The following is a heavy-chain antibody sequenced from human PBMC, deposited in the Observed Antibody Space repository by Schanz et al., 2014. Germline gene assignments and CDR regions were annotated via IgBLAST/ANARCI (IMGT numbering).Heavy chain of an antibody. V-gene: IGHV4-39*01. Sequence: QVQLQESGPGLVKPSQTLSLTCTVSGGSISSGGYYWSWIRQHPGKGLEWIGNVYYSGSTYYNPSRRSGAPISVDPTKNQSSRKLTSVTAADTALYYCARRVENSIFGVVIHDGCDPWGQGTLVTISS. CDR1: GGSISSGGYY. CDR2: VYYSGST. CDR3: ARRVENSIFGVVIHDGCDP. J-gene: IGHJ5*02. D-gene: IGHD3-3*01.